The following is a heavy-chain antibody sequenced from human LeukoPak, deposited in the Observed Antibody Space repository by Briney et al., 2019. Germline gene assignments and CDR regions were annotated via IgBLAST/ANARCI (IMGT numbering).Heavy chain of an antibody. CDR1: GYTFSNYF. V-gene: IGHV1-46*01. J-gene: IGHJ4*02. Sequence: ASVKVSCKASGYTFSNYFIHWVRQAPGQGLEWMGIINPSGVSATYAQSFQGRLTMTRDTSTGTVYMELSSLRSEDTAVYYCAREERAIAALGRGALDYWGQGTLVTVSS. D-gene: IGHD6-13*01. CDR3: AREERAIAALGRGALDY. CDR2: INPSGVSA.